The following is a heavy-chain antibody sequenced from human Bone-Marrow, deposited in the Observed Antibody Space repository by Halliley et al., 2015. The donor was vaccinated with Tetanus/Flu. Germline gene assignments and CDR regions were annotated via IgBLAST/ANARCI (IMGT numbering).Heavy chain of an antibody. CDR2: IRHSGTM. V-gene: IGHV4-30-2*03. D-gene: IGHD3-10*01. CDR3: ARLRGENYFFDL. Sequence: GPECFGSIRHSGTMFHNPSLKSRVPMSVDTSKNQFSLRLRSVTAGDTAVYYCARLRGENYFFDLWGQGTLVIVSS. J-gene: IGHJ4*02.